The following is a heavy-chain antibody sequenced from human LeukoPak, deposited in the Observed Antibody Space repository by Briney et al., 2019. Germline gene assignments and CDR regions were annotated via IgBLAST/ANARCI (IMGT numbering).Heavy chain of an antibody. CDR2: ISDSGDDT. CDR1: GFTFSNYV. D-gene: IGHD3-10*01. V-gene: IGHV3-23*01. CDR3: AKDHGGFFDY. J-gene: IGHJ4*02. Sequence: GGSLRLSCTGSGFTFSNYVMSWVRQAPGKRLEWVSGISDSGDDTDYADSVKGRFTISRDNSKNTLYLQMNSLRAEDTAVYYCAKDHGGFFDYWGQGTLVTVSS.